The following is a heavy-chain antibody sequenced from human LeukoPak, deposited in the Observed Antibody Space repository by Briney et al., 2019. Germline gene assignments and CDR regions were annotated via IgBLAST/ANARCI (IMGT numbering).Heavy chain of an antibody. V-gene: IGHV3-30*02. Sequence: GGSLRLSCAGSGFSFSSYGMHWVRQAPGKGLEWMAFIRSDGSNKYYADSVKGRFTISRDNSKNTLYLQMNSLRAEDTAVYYCARFNGATGYSSGWYFRSSAPYYFDYWGQGTLVTVSS. CDR1: GFSFSSYG. CDR3: ARFNGATGYSSGWYFRSSAPYYFDY. J-gene: IGHJ4*02. CDR2: IRSDGSNK. D-gene: IGHD6-19*01.